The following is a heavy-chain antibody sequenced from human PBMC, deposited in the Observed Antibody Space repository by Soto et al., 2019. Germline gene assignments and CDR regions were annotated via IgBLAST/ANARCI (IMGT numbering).Heavy chain of an antibody. CDR3: AKDQKGLTIFGVVIKPEFDY. Sequence: PGGSLRLSCAASGFTVSSNYMSWVRQAPGKGLEWVSVIYSGGSTYYADSVKGRFTISRDNSKNTLYLQMNSLRAEDTAVYYCAKDQKGLTIFGVVIKPEFDYWGQGTLVTVSS. J-gene: IGHJ4*02. CDR1: GFTVSSNY. V-gene: IGHV3-66*01. CDR2: IYSGGST. D-gene: IGHD3-3*01.